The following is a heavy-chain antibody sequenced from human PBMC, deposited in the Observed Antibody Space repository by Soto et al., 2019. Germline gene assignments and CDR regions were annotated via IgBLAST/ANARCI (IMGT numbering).Heavy chain of an antibody. J-gene: IGHJ5*02. CDR2: INHSGST. D-gene: IGHD2-15*01. V-gene: IGHV4-34*01. CDR1: GGSFSGYY. Sequence: PSETLSLTCAVYGGSFSGYYWSWIRQPPGKGLEWIGEINHSGSTNYNPSLKSRVTISVDTSKNQFSLKLSSVTAADTAVYYCARVYCSGGSCYHWFDPWGQGTLVTVSS. CDR3: ARVYCSGGSCYHWFDP.